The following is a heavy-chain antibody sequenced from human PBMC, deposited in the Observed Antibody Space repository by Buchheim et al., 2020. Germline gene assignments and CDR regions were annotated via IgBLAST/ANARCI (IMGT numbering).Heavy chain of an antibody. V-gene: IGHV4-59*01. CDR2: IYYSGST. Sequence: QVQLQESGPGLVKPSETLSLTCTVSGGSISSYYWSWIRQPPGKGLEWIGYIYYSGSTNYNPSLKSRVTISVDTSKNQFSLKLSSVTAADTAVYYCARALGEWFTIDYWGQGTL. CDR1: GGSISSYY. J-gene: IGHJ4*02. CDR3: ARALGEWFTIDY. D-gene: IGHD3-10*01.